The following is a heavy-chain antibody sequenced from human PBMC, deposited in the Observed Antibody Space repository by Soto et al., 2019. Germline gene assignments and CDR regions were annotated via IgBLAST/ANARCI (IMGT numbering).Heavy chain of an antibody. CDR1: GGSISRYY. CDR2: IYYSGST. CDR3: AREHGDDYASFDY. V-gene: IGHV4-59*01. J-gene: IGHJ4*02. Sequence: PSETLSLTCTVSGGSISRYYWSWIRQPPGKGLEWIGYIYYSGSTNYNPSLKSRVTISVDTSKNQFSLKLSSVTAADTAVYYCAREHGDDYASFDYWGQGTLVTVSS. D-gene: IGHD2-2*01.